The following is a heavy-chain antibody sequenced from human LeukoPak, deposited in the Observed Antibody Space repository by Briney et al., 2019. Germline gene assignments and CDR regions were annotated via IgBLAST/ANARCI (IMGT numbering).Heavy chain of an antibody. CDR1: GFIFSDYE. D-gene: IGHD1-26*01. CDR2: ISISGTTI. CDR3: ATSWELQYFDY. Sequence: PGGSLRLSCAASGFIFSDYEMNWVRQAPGKGLEWLSHISISGTTIHYADSVKGRFTISRDNAKNSVYLQMNSLRAEDTAVYYCATSWELQYFDYWGQGTLVTVSS. J-gene: IGHJ4*02. V-gene: IGHV3-48*03.